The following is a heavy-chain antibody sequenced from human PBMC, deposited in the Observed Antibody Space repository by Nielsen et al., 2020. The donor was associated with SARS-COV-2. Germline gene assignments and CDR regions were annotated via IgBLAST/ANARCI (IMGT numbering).Heavy chain of an antibody. CDR1: GDSISRGNDY. J-gene: IGHJ4*02. CDR3: ARLGRYYDTLSGYARHFDY. D-gene: IGHD3-9*01. CDR2: IDNSGTT. Sequence: SCTVSGDSISRGNDYWNWIRQTPGRGLEWIGYIDNSGTTDHNPSLKSRATISVDTSKNQFSLKVNSVTASDTAVYYCARLGRYYDTLSGYARHFDYWGQGILVTVSS. V-gene: IGHV4-30-4*01.